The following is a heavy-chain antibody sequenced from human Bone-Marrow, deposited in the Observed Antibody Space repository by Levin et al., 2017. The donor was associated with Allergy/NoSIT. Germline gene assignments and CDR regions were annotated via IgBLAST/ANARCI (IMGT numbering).Heavy chain of an antibody. CDR3: ARGHYYDTSGYPDVFDV. J-gene: IGHJ3*01. Sequence: SQTLSLTCTVSGGSISNHYWSWLRKPPGKGLECIGYINYSGITNYNPSLESRVTISVDTSNNQFSLKLRSVTAADTAVYYCARGHYYDTSGYPDVFDVWGQGTMVTVSS. V-gene: IGHV4-59*11. D-gene: IGHD3-22*01. CDR2: INYSGIT. CDR1: GGSISNHY.